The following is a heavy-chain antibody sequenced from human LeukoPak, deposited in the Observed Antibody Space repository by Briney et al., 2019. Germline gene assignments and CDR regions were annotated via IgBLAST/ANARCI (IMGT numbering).Heavy chain of an antibody. CDR2: IIPIFGTA. CDR3: ARGYCSGGSCYSRYRDWFDP. Sequence: ASVKVSCKASGGTFSSYAISWVRQAPGQGLEWMGGIIPIFGTANYAQKFRGRVTITADESTSTAYMELSSLRSEDTAVYYCARGYCSGGSCYSRYRDWFDPWGQGTLVTVSS. CDR1: GGTFSSYA. D-gene: IGHD2-15*01. V-gene: IGHV1-69*13. J-gene: IGHJ5*02.